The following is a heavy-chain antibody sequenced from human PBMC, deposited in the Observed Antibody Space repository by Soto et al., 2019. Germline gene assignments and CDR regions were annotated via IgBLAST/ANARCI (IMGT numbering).Heavy chain of an antibody. CDR2: ISSSGSTI. CDR1: GFTFSDYY. Sequence: PGGSLRLSCAASGFTFSDYYMSWIRQAPGKGLEWVSYISSSGSTIYYADSVKGRFTISRDNSKNTLYLQMNSLRAEDTAVYYCARDPTRSIAPQGMDVWGQGTTVTVSS. D-gene: IGHD6-6*01. V-gene: IGHV3-11*04. J-gene: IGHJ6*02. CDR3: ARDPTRSIAPQGMDV.